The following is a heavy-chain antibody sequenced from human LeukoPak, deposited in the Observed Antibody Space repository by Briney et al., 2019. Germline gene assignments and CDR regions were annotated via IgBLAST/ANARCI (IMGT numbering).Heavy chain of an antibody. Sequence: SETLSLTCTVSGGSISSGSYYWSWIRQPAGKGLEWIGRIYTSGSTNYNPSLKSRVTISVDTSKNQFSLKLSSVTAADTAVYYCAIGYDSSGYYYLFDYWGQGTLVTVSS. V-gene: IGHV4-61*02. J-gene: IGHJ4*02. D-gene: IGHD3-22*01. CDR2: IYTSGST. CDR3: AIGYDSSGYYYLFDY. CDR1: GGSISSGSYY.